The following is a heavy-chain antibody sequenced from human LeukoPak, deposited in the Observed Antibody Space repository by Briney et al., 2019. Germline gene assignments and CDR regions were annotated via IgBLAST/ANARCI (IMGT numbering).Heavy chain of an antibody. CDR2: IRCDGSNK. V-gene: IGHV3-30*02. D-gene: IGHD6-19*01. CDR1: GFTFSTYG. Sequence: PGGSLRLSCAASGFTFSTYGMLWVRQAPGQGPEWVALIRCDGSNKYYADSVKGRFTTSRDNSKNTLYLQMNSLRVEDTAMYYCAKAGTQQWLLFVGVYWGQGALVTVSS. CDR3: AKAGTQQWLLFVGVY. J-gene: IGHJ4*02.